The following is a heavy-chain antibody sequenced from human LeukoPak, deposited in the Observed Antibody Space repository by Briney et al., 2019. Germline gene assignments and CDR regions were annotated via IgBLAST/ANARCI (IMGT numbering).Heavy chain of an antibody. CDR2: IYHSGST. CDR3: ARGFRNHFDY. J-gene: IGHJ4*02. CDR1: GGSISSGGYY. D-gene: IGHD1-14*01. V-gene: IGHV4-31*03. Sequence: SQTLSLTCTVSGGSISSGGYYWSWIRQHPGKGLEWIGYIYHSGSTYYNPSLKSRVTISVDTSKNQFSLKLSSVTAADTAVYYCARGFRNHFDYWGQGTLVTVSS.